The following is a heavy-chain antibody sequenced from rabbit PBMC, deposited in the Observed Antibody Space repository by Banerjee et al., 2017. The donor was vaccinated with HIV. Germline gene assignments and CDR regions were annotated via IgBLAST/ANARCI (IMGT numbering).Heavy chain of an antibody. D-gene: IGHD4-1*01. CDR1: GLDFSSSYW. CDR3: ARDLAGVTGWNFGL. J-gene: IGHJ3*01. CDR2: IYAGSSGST. Sequence: QEQLEESGGDLVKPEGSLTLTCTASGLDFSSSYWICWVRQAPGKGLEWIACIYAGSSGSTQYANWAKGRFTISKTSSTTVTLQMTSLTAADTATYFCARDLAGVTGWNFGLWGQGTLVTVS. V-gene: IGHV1S45*01.